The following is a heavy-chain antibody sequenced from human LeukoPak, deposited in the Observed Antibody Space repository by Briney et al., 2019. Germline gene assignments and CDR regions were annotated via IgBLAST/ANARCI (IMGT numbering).Heavy chain of an antibody. J-gene: IGHJ4*02. CDR2: IYYSGST. Sequence: SETLSLTCTVSGGSISSSSYYWGWIRQPPGKGLEWIGSIYYSGSTYYNPSLKSRVTIPVDTSKNQFSLKLSSVTAADTAVYYCARGGWAARDYFDYWGQGTLVTVSS. CDR3: ARGGWAARDYFDY. V-gene: IGHV4-39*07. CDR1: GGSISSSSYY. D-gene: IGHD6-6*01.